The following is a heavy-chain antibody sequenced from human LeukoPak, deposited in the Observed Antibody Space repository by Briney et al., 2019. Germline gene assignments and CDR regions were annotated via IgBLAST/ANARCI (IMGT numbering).Heavy chain of an antibody. Sequence: PSQTLSLTCTVSGGSVSIGSYYWSWIRQSAGKGLEWIGRIYVSGSTDYNPSLKSRVTISKDMSKNQLYLRLSSVTAADTAVYYCARTNDFWTGFYEKWGQGTLVTVSS. CDR1: GGSVSIGSYY. J-gene: IGHJ4*02. V-gene: IGHV4-61*02. CDR3: ARTNDFWTGFYEK. D-gene: IGHD3/OR15-3a*01. CDR2: IYVSGST.